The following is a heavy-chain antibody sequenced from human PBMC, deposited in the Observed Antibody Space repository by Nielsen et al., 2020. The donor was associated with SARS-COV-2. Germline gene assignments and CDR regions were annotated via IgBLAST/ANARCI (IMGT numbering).Heavy chain of an antibody. D-gene: IGHD3-10*01. J-gene: IGHJ4*02. CDR1: GFTFSSYA. V-gene: IGHV3-30-3*01. CDR3: AIEGSGSYLSLDY. CDR2: ISYDGSNK. Sequence: GESLKISCAASGFTFSSYAMHWVRQAPGKGLEWVAVISYDGSNKYYADSVKGRFTISRDNSKNTLYLQMNSLRAEDTAVYYCAIEGSGSYLSLDYWGQGTLVTVSS.